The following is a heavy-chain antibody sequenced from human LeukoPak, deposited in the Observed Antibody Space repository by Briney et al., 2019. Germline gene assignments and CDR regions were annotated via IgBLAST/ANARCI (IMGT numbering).Heavy chain of an antibody. Sequence: ASVKVSCKASGYTFITYGISWVRQAPGQGLEWMGWISAYNGNTNYAQKLQGRVTMTTDTSTSTAYMELRSLRSDDTAVYYCARDIATDALHTDGLDVWGQGTTVTVSS. CDR1: GYTFITYG. J-gene: IGHJ6*02. V-gene: IGHV1-18*01. CDR2: ISAYNGNT. CDR3: ARDIATDALHTDGLDV. D-gene: IGHD6-13*01.